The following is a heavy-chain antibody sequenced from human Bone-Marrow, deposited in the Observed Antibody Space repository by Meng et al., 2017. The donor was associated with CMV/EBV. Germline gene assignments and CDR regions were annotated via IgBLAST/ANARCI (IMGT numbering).Heavy chain of an antibody. J-gene: IGHJ4*02. CDR2: IDSDGSTT. Sequence: GGSLRLSCEASGFTFSSSWMHWVRQVPGKGLVWVSRIDSDGSTTDYADSVKGRFTIFRDNAKNTVYLRMNSLSAEDTAVYFCASYVGAGASRSLGHWGQGTRVTGSS. CDR3: ASYVGAGASRSLGH. V-gene: IGHV3-74*01. CDR1: GFTFSSSW. D-gene: IGHD3-16*01.